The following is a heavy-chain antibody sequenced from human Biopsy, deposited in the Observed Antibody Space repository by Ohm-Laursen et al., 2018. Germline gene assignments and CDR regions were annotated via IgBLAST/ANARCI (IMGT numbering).Heavy chain of an antibody. Sequence: SVKVSCNASGGTFSSYIFAWVRQAPGQRPEWMGDVMPFFGTAQYAPKLQGRVSMTADKTTYTASMELTSLTSEGTAVYFCARHYYDTSGYNWFDPWGQGTLVTVSS. V-gene: IGHV1-69*06. J-gene: IGHJ5*02. CDR1: GGTFSSYI. D-gene: IGHD3-22*01. CDR3: ARHYYDTSGYNWFDP. CDR2: VMPFFGTA.